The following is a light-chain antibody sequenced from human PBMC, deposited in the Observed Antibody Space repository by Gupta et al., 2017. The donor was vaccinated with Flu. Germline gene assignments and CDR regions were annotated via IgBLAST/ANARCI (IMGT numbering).Light chain of an antibody. CDR3: RQDNTYPVT. Sequence: DIQVTQSPSSLSASVGDRVTITCRASQAIGDDSGWLQQKPGKAPKRLIYAASSLQSGVLSRFSGSGSATEFTLTISILQPEDFATYYCRQDNTYPVTFGQGTRLEIK. J-gene: IGKJ5*01. CDR2: AAS. V-gene: IGKV1-17*01. CDR1: QAIGDD.